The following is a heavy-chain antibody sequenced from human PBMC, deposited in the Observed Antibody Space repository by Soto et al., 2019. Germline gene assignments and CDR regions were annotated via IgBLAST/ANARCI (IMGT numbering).Heavy chain of an antibody. Sequence: PGGSLRLSCAASGFTFSSYGMHWVRQAPGKGLEWVAVISYDGSNKCYADSVKGRFTISRDNSKNTLYLQMNSLRAEDTAVYYCAKDVTPRGSHYYYGMDVWGQGTTVTVSS. J-gene: IGHJ6*02. D-gene: IGHD2-21*02. CDR2: ISYDGSNK. CDR1: GFTFSSYG. V-gene: IGHV3-30*18. CDR3: AKDVTPRGSHYYYGMDV.